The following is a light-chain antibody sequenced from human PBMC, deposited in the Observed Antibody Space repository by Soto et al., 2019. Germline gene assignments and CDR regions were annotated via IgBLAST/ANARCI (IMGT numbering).Light chain of an antibody. CDR3: AAWDDSLNGYV. J-gene: IGLJ1*01. CDR2: ANN. CDR1: SSNIGSNT. Sequence: QPVLTQPPSASGTPGQRVTISCSGSSSNIGSNTVNWYQQLPGTAPKLLIHANNQRPSGVPDRFSGSKSGTSASLAISWLQSEEADYYCAAWDDSLNGYVFGTGTNLTVL. V-gene: IGLV1-44*01.